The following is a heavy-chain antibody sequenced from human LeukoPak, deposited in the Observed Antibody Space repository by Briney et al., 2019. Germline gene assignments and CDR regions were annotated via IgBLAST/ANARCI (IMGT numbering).Heavy chain of an antibody. CDR1: GVSTTSYH. V-gene: IGHV4-4*07. Sequence: PSETLSLTCTVSGVSTTSYHWSWIRQFAGKKLEWLGRVHADGTSNYNPSLKSRVTMSVDTSKNQFSLILTSVTAVDTAVYYCARDGLYSSGYSYFDYWGHGPLVTVSS. CDR2: VHADGTS. D-gene: IGHD3-22*01. J-gene: IGHJ4*01. CDR3: ARDGLYSSGYSYFDY.